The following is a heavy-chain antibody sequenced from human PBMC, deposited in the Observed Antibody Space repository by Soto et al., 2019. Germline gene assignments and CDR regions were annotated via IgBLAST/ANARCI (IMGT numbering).Heavy chain of an antibody. CDR1: GGTFSSYA. J-gene: IGHJ5*02. Sequence: SSVKVSCKASGGTFSSYAISWVRQAPGQGLEWMGGIIPTFGTANYAQKFQGRVTITADESTSTAYMELSSLRSEDTAVYYCARDRRYFDGMVGWFDPWGQGTLVTLS. V-gene: IGHV1-69*13. D-gene: IGHD3-9*01. CDR2: IIPTFGTA. CDR3: ARDRRYFDGMVGWFDP.